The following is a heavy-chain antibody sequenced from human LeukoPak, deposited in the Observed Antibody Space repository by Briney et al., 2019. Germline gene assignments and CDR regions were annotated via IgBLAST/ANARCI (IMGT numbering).Heavy chain of an antibody. CDR1: GGSISSSNW. V-gene: IGHV4-4*02. CDR3: ASVTAIRYYFDY. CDR2: IYHSGST. J-gene: IGHJ4*02. D-gene: IGHD2-21*02. Sequence: SETLSLTCAVSGGSISSSNWSSWVRQPPGKGLEWIGEIYHSGSTNYNPSLKSRVTISVDKSKNQFSLKLSSVTAADTAVYYCASVTAIRYYFDYWGQGTLVTVSS.